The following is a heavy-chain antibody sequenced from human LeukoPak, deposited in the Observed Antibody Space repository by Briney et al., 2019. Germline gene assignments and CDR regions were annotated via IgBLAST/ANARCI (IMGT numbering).Heavy chain of an antibody. Sequence: PGGSLRLSCAASGFTFSSYAMHWVRQAPGKGLEYVSTISDNGGSTFYANSVKGRFTISRGNSKNTLYLQMGSLRPEDMAVYYCARALIAARPDSLFDYWGQGTLVTVSS. D-gene: IGHD6-6*01. CDR2: ISDNGGST. CDR3: ARALIAARPDSLFDY. J-gene: IGHJ4*02. V-gene: IGHV3-64*01. CDR1: GFTFSSYA.